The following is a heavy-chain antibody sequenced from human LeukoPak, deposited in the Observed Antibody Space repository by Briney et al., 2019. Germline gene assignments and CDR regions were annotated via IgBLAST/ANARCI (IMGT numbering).Heavy chain of an antibody. CDR2: INSDGSST. V-gene: IGHV3-74*01. Sequence: GGSLRLSCAASGFTFRSYWMHWVRQAPGKGLVWVSRINSDGSSTSYADSVKGRFTISRDNAKNTLYLQMNSLRAGDTAVYYCARGDGYAMDVWGQGTTVTVPS. CDR3: ARGDGYAMDV. CDR1: GFTFRSYW. J-gene: IGHJ6*02. D-gene: IGHD2-8*01.